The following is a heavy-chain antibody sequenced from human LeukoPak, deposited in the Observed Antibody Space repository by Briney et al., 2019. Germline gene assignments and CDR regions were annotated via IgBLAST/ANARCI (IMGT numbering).Heavy chain of an antibody. CDR2: ISYSGST. J-gene: IGHJ4*02. Sequence: SETLSLTCTVSGGSISSYYWSWIRQPPGKGVESTGYISYSGSTNYNPSLKSRVTISVDTSKNQFSLKLSSVTAADTAVYYCARLGCSGGSCSQDYWGQGTLVTVSS. CDR3: ARLGCSGGSCSQDY. D-gene: IGHD2-15*01. CDR1: GGSISSYY. V-gene: IGHV4-59*01.